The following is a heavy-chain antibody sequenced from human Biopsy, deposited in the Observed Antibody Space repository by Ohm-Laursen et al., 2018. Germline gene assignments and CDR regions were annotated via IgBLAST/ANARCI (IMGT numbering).Heavy chain of an antibody. CDR2: LNPVSGNS. Sequence: ASVKASCKASGHTFTSYDITWVRQASGQGPEWIGWLNPVSGNSNFGQKFRGRVTVTSDTSISTAYMELSGLTSDDTATYYCGRAVRNQLLTDPWGQGTLVTVTS. J-gene: IGHJ5*01. D-gene: IGHD1-7*01. CDR3: GRAVRNQLLTDP. V-gene: IGHV1-8*01. CDR1: GHTFTSYD.